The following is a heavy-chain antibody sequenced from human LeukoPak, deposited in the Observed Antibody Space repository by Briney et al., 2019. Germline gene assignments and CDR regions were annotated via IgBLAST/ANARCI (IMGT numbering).Heavy chain of an antibody. J-gene: IGHJ6*02. CDR2: IIPFFATT. V-gene: IGHV1-69*13. D-gene: IGHD2-15*01. CDR1: GGNLSTYA. CDR3: VRSLGYCSGGGCYLFGMDV. Sequence: SVKVSCKASGGNLSTYAMTWVRQAHGQGLEWMGGIIPFFATTNYAQKFQGRVTVTADASTSTSFMELTSLRSDDSAVYYCVRSLGYCSGGGCYLFGMDVWGQGTTVTVSS.